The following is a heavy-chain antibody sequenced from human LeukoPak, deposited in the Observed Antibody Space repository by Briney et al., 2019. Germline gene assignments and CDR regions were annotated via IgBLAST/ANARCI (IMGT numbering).Heavy chain of an antibody. D-gene: IGHD3/OR15-3a*01. CDR3: ARSHSVWTSFDY. CDR2: IRDSRTT. J-gene: IGHJ4*02. Sequence: PSETLSLTCTVSGYSINSGYYWGWIRQPPGKGLEWIGSIRDSRTTYYSPSLKSRVTISIDTSKNQFSLKLSSVTAADTAVYYCARSHSVWTSFDYWGQGTLVTVSS. CDR1: GYSINSGYY. V-gene: IGHV4-38-2*02.